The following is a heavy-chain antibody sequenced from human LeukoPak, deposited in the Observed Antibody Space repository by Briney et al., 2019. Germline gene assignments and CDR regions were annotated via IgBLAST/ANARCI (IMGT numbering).Heavy chain of an antibody. CDR1: GGTFSSYA. CDR3: ASGAAVAGASNWFDP. D-gene: IGHD6-19*01. V-gene: IGHV1-69*04. J-gene: IGHJ5*02. Sequence: SVKVSCKASGGTFSSYAISWVRQAPGQGLEWMGRIIPIFGIANYAQKFRGRVTITADKSTSTAYMELSSLRSEDTAVYYCASGAAVAGASNWFDPWGQGTLVTVSS. CDR2: IIPIFGIA.